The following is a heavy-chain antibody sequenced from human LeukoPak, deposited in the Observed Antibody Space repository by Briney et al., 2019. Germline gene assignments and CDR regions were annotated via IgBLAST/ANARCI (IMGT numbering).Heavy chain of an antibody. D-gene: IGHD3-10*01. Sequence: SQTLSLTCTASGGSSSNGGYSWNWIRQYPGKGLEWIGYINYSGVTYYNPSLRSRVTMSVDTSKNQFSLKLSSVTAADTAAYYCARGLGYYYGSAGGYWGQGILVTVSS. CDR1: GGSSSNGGYS. V-gene: IGHV4-31*03. CDR2: INYSGVT. J-gene: IGHJ4*02. CDR3: ARGLGYYYGSAGGY.